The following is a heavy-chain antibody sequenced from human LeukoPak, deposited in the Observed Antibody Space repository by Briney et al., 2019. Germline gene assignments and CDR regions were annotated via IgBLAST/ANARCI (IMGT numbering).Heavy chain of an antibody. CDR1: GYTFTSYD. D-gene: IGHD6-13*01. V-gene: IGHV1-8*03. CDR2: MNPNSGNT. J-gene: IGHJ3*02. Sequence: ASVKVSCKASGYTFTSYDINWVRQATGQGLEWMGWMNPNSGNTGYAQKFQGRVPITRNTSISTAYMELSSLRSEDTAVYYCARNKGIAAAGTWGDAFDIWGQGTMVTVSS. CDR3: ARNKGIAAAGTWGDAFDI.